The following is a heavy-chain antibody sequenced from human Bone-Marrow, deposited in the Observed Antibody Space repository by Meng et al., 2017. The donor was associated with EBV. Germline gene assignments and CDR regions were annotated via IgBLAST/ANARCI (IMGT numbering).Heavy chain of an antibody. CDR1: GGYGSSGSYY. V-gene: IGHV4-61*01. J-gene: IGHJ4*02. D-gene: IGHD6-19*01. Sequence: VKLQDLGPRLGKSSVSLSITCAVSGGYGSSGSYYWSWIRQPPGKGLEWIGYIYYSGSTNYNSSLKSRVTISVDTSKNQFSLKLSSVTAADTAVYYCARATSGWVEIYYWGQGTLVTVSS. CDR2: IYYSGST. CDR3: ARATSGWVEIYY.